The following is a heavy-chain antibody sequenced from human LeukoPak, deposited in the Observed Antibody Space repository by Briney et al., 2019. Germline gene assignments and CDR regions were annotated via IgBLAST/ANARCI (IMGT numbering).Heavy chain of an antibody. D-gene: IGHD1-26*01. CDR1: GGSISSYY. Sequence: SETLSLTCTVSGGSISSYYWSWIRQPPGKGLEWIGEINHSGSTNYNPSLKSRVTISVDTSKNQFSLKLSSVTAADTAVYYCASRGSYVYFDYWGQGTLVTVSS. V-gene: IGHV4-34*01. CDR3: ASRGSYVYFDY. CDR2: INHSGST. J-gene: IGHJ4*02.